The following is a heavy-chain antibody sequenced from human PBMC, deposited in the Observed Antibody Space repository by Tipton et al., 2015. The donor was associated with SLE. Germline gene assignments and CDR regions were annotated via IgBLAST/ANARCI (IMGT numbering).Heavy chain of an antibody. CDR1: GFTVSSNY. V-gene: IGHV3-66*01. Sequence: SLRLSCAASGFTVSSNYMNWVRQAPGKGLEWVSVIYSGGSTYYADSVKGRFTISRDNSKNTLYLQMNSLRAEDTAVYYCASGITGTTAFDYWGQGTLVTVSS. D-gene: IGHD1-7*01. CDR3: ASGITGTTAFDY. CDR2: IYSGGST. J-gene: IGHJ4*02.